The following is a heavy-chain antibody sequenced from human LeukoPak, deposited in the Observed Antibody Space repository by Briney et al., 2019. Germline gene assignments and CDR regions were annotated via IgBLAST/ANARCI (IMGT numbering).Heavy chain of an antibody. J-gene: IGHJ3*02. Sequence: PGGSLRLSCVASGFTFSSFEMHWVRQAPGKGLEWISNIRSSGTSIYYAGSVKGRFTVSRDNAKNSLYLQMNNLRVEDTGFYYCARETYFYDASGQSEAFDIWGQGTMVTVSS. V-gene: IGHV3-48*03. D-gene: IGHD3-22*01. CDR2: IRSSGTSI. CDR3: ARETYFYDASGQSEAFDI. CDR1: GFTFSSFE.